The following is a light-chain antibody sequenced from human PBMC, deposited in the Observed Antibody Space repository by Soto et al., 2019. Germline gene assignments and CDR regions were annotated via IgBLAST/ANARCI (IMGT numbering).Light chain of an antibody. J-gene: IGKJ5*01. Sequence: EIVMTQSPLTLPVTPGEPASISCTSSQSLLYNNTYNYLDWYVPKPGKSPQLLIYFGSNRAPGVPDRLSGSGSGTDFTLQINRVEAEDVGTYYCMQALPSLTFGQGTRLEIK. V-gene: IGKV2-28*01. CDR1: QSLLYNNTYNY. CDR3: MQALPSLT. CDR2: FGS.